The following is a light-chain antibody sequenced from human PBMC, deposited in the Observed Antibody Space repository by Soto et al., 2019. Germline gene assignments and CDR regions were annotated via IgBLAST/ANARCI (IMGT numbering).Light chain of an antibody. J-gene: IGLJ2*01. CDR3: SSYTSSSTVL. Sequence: QSALAQPASVSGSPGQSITISCTGTSSDVGGYNYVSWYQQYPGKAPKLMLYEVSNRPSGVSNRFSGSKSGNTASLTISGLQAEDEADYYCSSYTSSSTVLFGGGTQLTVL. CDR1: SSDVGGYNY. CDR2: EVS. V-gene: IGLV2-14*01.